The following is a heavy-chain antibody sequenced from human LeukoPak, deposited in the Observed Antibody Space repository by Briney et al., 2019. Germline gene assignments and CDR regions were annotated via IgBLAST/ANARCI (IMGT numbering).Heavy chain of an antibody. Sequence: SVKVSCKASGGTFSSYAISWVRQAPGQGLEWMGRIIPILGIANYAQKFQGRVTMTRNTSISTAYMELSSLRSEDTAVYYCATGNGDYGYWGQGTLVTVSS. CDR2: IIPILGIA. CDR3: ATGNGDYGY. J-gene: IGHJ4*02. V-gene: IGHV1-69*04. D-gene: IGHD4-17*01. CDR1: GGTFSSYA.